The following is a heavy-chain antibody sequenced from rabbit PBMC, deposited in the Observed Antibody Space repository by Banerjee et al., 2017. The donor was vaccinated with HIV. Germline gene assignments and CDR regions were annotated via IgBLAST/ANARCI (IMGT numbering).Heavy chain of an antibody. CDR3: ARGYIGYGVIGWNFGL. CDR2: INTNSGNA. V-gene: IGHV1S45*01. Sequence: QEQLEESGGDLVKPEGSLTLTCTASGFSFSNKYVMCWVRQAPGKGLEWIACINTNSGNAVYASWAKGRFTIYKTSSTTVTLQMTSLTAADTATYFCARGYIGYGVIGWNFGLWGQGTLVTVS. D-gene: IGHD7-1*01. CDR1: GFSFSNKYV. J-gene: IGHJ3*01.